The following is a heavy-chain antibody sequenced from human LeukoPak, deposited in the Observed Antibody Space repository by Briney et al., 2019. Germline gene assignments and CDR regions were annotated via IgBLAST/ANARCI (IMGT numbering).Heavy chain of an antibody. J-gene: IGHJ6*03. CDR3: ARDAGGSGSYAPRGNYYYYMDV. D-gene: IGHD3-10*01. Sequence: SETLSLTCTVSGGSISSGGYYWSWIRQHPGKGLEWIGYIYYSGSTYYNPSLKSRVTISVDTSKNQFSLKLSSVTAADTAVYYCARDAGGSGSYAPRGNYYYYMDVWGKGTTVTVSS. CDR1: GGSISSGGYY. CDR2: IYYSGST. V-gene: IGHV4-31*03.